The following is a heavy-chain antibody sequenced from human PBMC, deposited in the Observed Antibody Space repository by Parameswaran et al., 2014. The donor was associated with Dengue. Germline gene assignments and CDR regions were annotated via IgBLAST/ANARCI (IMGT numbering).Heavy chain of an antibody. Sequence: VRQAPGKGLEWMGRIDPSDSYTNYSPSFQGHVTISADKSISTAYLQWSSLKASDTAMYYCAGSSGWPSINYYYYGMDVWGQGTTVTVSS. CDR2: IDPSDSYT. V-gene: IGHV5-10-1*01. CDR3: AGSSGWPSINYYYYGMDV. D-gene: IGHD6-19*01. J-gene: IGHJ6*02.